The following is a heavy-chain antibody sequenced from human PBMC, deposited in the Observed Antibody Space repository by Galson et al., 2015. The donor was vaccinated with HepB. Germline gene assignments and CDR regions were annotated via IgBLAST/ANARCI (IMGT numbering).Heavy chain of an antibody. Sequence: SVKVSCKAPGYTFTSYYMHWVRQAPGQGLEWMGIINPSGGSTSYAQKFQGRVTMTRDTSTSTVYMELSSLRSEDTAVYYCARASRPSSPKGYFDLWGRGTLVTVSS. CDR1: GYTFTSYY. CDR2: INPSGGST. CDR3: ARASRPSSPKGYFDL. J-gene: IGHJ2*01. V-gene: IGHV1-46*01. D-gene: IGHD2-2*01.